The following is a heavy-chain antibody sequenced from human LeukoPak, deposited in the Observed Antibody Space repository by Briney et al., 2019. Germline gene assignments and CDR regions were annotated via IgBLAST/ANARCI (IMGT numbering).Heavy chain of an antibody. CDR3: ARRRGVTFGDFDY. Sequence: GGTLRLSCAASGFTFSSYGMSWVRQAPGKGLEWVSAISGSGGSTYYADSVKGRFTISRDNSKNTLYLQMNSLRAEDTAVYYCARRRGVTFGDFDYWGQGTLVTVSS. CDR2: ISGSGGST. V-gene: IGHV3-23*01. D-gene: IGHD3-10*01. CDR1: GFTFSSYG. J-gene: IGHJ4*02.